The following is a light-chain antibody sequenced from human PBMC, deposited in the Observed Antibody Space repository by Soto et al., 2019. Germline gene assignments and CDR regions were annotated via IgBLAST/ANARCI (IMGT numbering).Light chain of an antibody. CDR1: ESVGSN. CDR2: GAS. CDR3: QQYNSWPT. V-gene: IGKV3-15*01. J-gene: IGKJ4*01. Sequence: EIVMTQSPATLSVSPGERATLSCRASESVGSNLAWYQQKPGQAPRLLIHGASKRATGIPARFSGSGSGTEFTLTISSLQSEDFAVYYCQQYNSWPTFGGGTKVEIK.